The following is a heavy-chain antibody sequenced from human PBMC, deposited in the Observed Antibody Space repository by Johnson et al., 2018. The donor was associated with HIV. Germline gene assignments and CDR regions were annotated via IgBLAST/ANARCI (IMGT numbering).Heavy chain of an antibody. CDR3: ARGGLGYQNIHDPFDI. J-gene: IGHJ3*02. V-gene: IGHV3-53*01. D-gene: IGHD3-16*02. CDR1: GFTVSSNY. CDR2: SWNSGSI. Sequence: VQLVESGGGLIQPGGSLRLSCAASGFTVSSNYMSWVRQAPGKGLEWVSGISWNSGSIGYADSVKGRFTISRDNSKNTLYLQMNSLRAEDTAFYYCARGGLGYQNIHDPFDIWGQGTMVTVSS.